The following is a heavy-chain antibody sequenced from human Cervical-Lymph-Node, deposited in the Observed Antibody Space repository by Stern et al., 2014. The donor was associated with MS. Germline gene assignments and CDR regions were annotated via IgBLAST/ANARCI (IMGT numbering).Heavy chain of an antibody. J-gene: IGHJ4*02. CDR2: IWNDGSNP. D-gene: IGHD6-13*01. CDR1: GFSFSRYA. CDR3: ASAYSSSHYYFDY. Sequence: VQLVESGGGVVQPGRSLRLSCAASGFSFSRYAMHWVRQAPGTGLEWVALIWNDGSNPYYADSGTGRFTIARDNCKNTLYLQMNSLRAEDTAVYYCASAYSSSHYYFDYWGQGTLVTVSS. V-gene: IGHV3-33*01.